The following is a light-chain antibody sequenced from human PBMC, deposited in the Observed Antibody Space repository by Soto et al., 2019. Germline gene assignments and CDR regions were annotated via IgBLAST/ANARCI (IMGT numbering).Light chain of an antibody. CDR1: SSDVGGYKY. CDR2: EVS. J-gene: IGLJ1*01. V-gene: IGLV2-14*01. CDR3: SSYTSSRTLV. Sequence: QSVLTQPASVSGSPGQSITISCTGTSSDVGGYKYVSWYQQHPGKVPKLMIYEVSNRPSGVSNRFSGSKSGNTASLTISGLQAEDEADYYCSSYTSSRTLVFGTGTKLTVL.